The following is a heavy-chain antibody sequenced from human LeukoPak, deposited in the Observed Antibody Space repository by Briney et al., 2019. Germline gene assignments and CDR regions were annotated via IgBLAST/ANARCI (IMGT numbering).Heavy chain of an antibody. V-gene: IGHV3-30*04. Sequence: GGSLRLSCAVSGFTFSSYAMHWVRQAPGKGLEWVAGISYDGSNKYYADSVKGRFTISRDNSKYTLYLQMTSLRTEDTAVYNCASMVYAIAYWGQGTLVTVSS. CDR3: ASMVYAIAY. J-gene: IGHJ4*02. CDR1: GFTFSSYA. CDR2: ISYDGSNK. D-gene: IGHD2-8*01.